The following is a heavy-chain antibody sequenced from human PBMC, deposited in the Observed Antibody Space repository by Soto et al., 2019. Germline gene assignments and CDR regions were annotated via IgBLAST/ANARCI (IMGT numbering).Heavy chain of an antibody. CDR1: VGSVSRSRSS. V-gene: IGHV6-1*01. CDR2: TYYRSKWYN. CDR3: AKYSSGWSSFDY. D-gene: IGHD6-19*01. J-gene: IGHJ4*02. Sequence: QTHPRSYALPVGSVSRSRSSRNHIRQSPSRGLEWLGRTYYRSKWYNDYAVSMKSRIIISPDTSKNTLYLQMNSLRAEDTAVYYCAKYSSGWSSFDYWGQGTLVTVSS.